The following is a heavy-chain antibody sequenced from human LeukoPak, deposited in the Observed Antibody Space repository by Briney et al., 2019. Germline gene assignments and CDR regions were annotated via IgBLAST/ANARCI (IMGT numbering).Heavy chain of an antibody. CDR1: GFTFSSYS. Sequence: GGSLRLSCAASGFTFSSYSMNWVRQAPGKGLEWVSSISSSSSYIYYADSVKGRFTISRDNAKNSLYLQMNSLRAEDTAVYYCARDINWNDGGVSDYWGQGTLVTVSS. D-gene: IGHD1-1*01. V-gene: IGHV3-21*04. J-gene: IGHJ4*02. CDR2: ISSSSSYI. CDR3: ARDINWNDGGVSDY.